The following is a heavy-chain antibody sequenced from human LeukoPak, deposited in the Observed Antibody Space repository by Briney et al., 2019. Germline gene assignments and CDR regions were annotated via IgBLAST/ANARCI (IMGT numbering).Heavy chain of an antibody. D-gene: IGHD1-20*01. Sequence: QSGGSLRLSCAASGFTFSAYSMNWVRQAPGKGLEWVAVISYDGSNKYYADSVKGRFTISRDNSKNTLYLQMNSLRAEDTAVYYCARDSVVITGMTKRPNDYWGQGTLVTVSS. CDR3: ARDSVVITGMTKRPNDY. CDR1: GFTFSAYS. V-gene: IGHV3-30*03. J-gene: IGHJ4*02. CDR2: ISYDGSNK.